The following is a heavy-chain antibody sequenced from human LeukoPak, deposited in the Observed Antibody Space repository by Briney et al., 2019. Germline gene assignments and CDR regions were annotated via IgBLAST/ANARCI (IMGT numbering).Heavy chain of an antibody. D-gene: IGHD5-18*01. CDR1: GFTLSNAW. V-gene: IGHV3-15*01. J-gene: IGHJ3*02. Sequence: GGSLRLSCAASGFTLSNAWMSWVRQAPGKGLEWVGRIKSKTDGGTTDYAAPVKGRFTISRDDSKNTLYLQMNSLKTEDTAVYYCTTSPSYSYGTDDAFDIWGQGTMVTVSS. CDR3: TTSPSYSYGTDDAFDI. CDR2: IKSKTDGGTT.